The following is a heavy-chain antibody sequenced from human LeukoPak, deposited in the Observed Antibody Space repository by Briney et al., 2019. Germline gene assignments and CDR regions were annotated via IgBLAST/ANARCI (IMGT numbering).Heavy chain of an antibody. V-gene: IGHV1-8*01. Sequence: GASVKVSCKASGYTFTSYDINWVRQATGQGLEWMGWMNPNSGNTGYAQKFQGRVTMTRNTSISTAYMELSSLRSEDTAVYYYATARFSYDFWSGYYTSWFDPWGQGTLVTVSS. J-gene: IGHJ5*02. D-gene: IGHD3-3*01. CDR2: MNPNSGNT. CDR1: GYTFTSYD. CDR3: ATARFSYDFWSGYYTSWFDP.